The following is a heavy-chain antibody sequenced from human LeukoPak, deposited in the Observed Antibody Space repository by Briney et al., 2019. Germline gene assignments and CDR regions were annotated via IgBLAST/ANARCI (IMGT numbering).Heavy chain of an antibody. Sequence: GGSLRLSCAASGFTFSSYWMSWVRQAPGKGLEWVANINQDGSEQYHVDSVKGRFTISRDNTKNSLYLQMNSLRAEDTAVYYCARVGYCSTTSCYWRAFDYWGQGTLVTVSS. V-gene: IGHV3-7*01. CDR3: ARVGYCSTTSCYWRAFDY. J-gene: IGHJ4*02. CDR2: INQDGSEQ. CDR1: GFTFSSYW. D-gene: IGHD2-2*01.